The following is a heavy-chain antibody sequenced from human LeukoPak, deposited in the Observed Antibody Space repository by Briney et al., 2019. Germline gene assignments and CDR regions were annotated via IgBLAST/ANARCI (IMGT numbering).Heavy chain of an antibody. CDR1: GYTFTSYD. CDR2: MNPNSGNT. D-gene: IGHD6-6*01. V-gene: IGHV1-8*01. J-gene: IGHJ6*02. CDR3: ARDLIAARPPTSTMDYGMDV. Sequence: GASVKVSCKASGYTFTSYDINWVRQATGQGLEWMGWMNPNSGNTGYAQKFQGRVTMTRDTSTSTVYMELSSLRSEDTAVYYCARDLIAARPPTSTMDYGMDVWGQGTTVTVSS.